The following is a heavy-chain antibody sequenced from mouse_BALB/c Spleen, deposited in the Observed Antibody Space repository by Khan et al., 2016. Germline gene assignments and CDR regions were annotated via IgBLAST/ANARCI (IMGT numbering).Heavy chain of an antibody. D-gene: IGHD2-1*01. CDR2: INTYTGEP. V-gene: IGHV9-1*02. Sequence: QMQLVQSGPELKKPGETVKISCKASGYTFTNYGMNWVKQAPGQGLKWMGWINTYTGEPTYVDDFKGRFAFSLESSASTAYMQITNLTNEDMATYFCARYGNYELFAFWGQGALVTVSA. CDR3: ARYGNYELFAF. J-gene: IGHJ3*01. CDR1: GYTFTNYG.